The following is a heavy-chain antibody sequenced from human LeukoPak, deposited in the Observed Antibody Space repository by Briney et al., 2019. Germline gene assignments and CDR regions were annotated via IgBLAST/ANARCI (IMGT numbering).Heavy chain of an antibody. J-gene: IGHJ4*02. Sequence: GASVKVSCKASGFTFTRYYMHWVRQAPGQGLEWMGLINPSGGNTTYAQKFQGRVTMTTDTSTSTVYMELSSLRSEYTAVYYCTRDTYYYDSSGSYSIDYWGQGTLVTVSS. D-gene: IGHD3-22*01. V-gene: IGHV1-46*03. CDR2: INPSGGNT. CDR3: TRDTYYYDSSGSYSIDY. CDR1: GFTFTRYY.